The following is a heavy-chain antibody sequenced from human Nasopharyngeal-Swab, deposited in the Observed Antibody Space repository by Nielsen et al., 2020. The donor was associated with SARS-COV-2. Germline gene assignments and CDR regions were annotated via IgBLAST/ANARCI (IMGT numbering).Heavy chain of an antibody. J-gene: IGHJ6*02. V-gene: IGHV3-21*01. CDR2: ISSSSSYI. D-gene: IGHD3-3*01. CDR3: ARDGLDYDFWSAYFMDV. Sequence: GGSLRLSCAASGFTLNNYNFNWVRQAPGKGLKWVSSISSSSSYIYYADSVKGRFTISRDNAKNSLYLQMNSLRAEDTAVYYCARDGLDYDFWSAYFMDVWGQGTTVTVSS. CDR1: GFTLNNYN.